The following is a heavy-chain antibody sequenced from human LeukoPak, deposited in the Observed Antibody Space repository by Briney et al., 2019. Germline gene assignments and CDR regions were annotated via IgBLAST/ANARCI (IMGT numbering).Heavy chain of an antibody. J-gene: IGHJ3*01. CDR3: ATDSGHAFSF. CDR1: GFTFNTAW. Sequence: GGSLRLSCAASGFTFNTAWMHWVRQAPGKGLVWVSRIYSDGSDTTYADSVKGRFIISRDNAKNTLYLQMNSLRGDDTAVYYCATDSGHAFSFWGQGTMVTVSS. D-gene: IGHD3-10*01. V-gene: IGHV3-74*03. CDR2: IYSDGSDT.